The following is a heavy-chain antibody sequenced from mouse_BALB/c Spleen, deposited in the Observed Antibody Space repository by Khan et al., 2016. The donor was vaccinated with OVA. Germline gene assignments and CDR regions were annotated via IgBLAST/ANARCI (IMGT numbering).Heavy chain of an antibody. CDR1: GFTFSTYA. D-gene: IGHD1-1*01. Sequence: EVELVESGGGLVKSGGSLKLSCAASGFTFSTYAMSWVRQTPEKRLEWVATISTGDTYTYYPDSVKGRFTISRDNAKNTLYLQMSSLRSEDRAMEYCARPASTTVVATSYWVFDVWGAGTTVTVST. CDR2: ISTGDTYT. J-gene: IGHJ1*01. V-gene: IGHV5-9-3*01. CDR3: ARPASTTVVATSYWVFDV.